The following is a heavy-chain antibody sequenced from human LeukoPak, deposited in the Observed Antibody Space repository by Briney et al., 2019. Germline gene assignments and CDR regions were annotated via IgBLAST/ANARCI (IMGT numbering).Heavy chain of an antibody. D-gene: IGHD1-1*01. CDR2: IFYTGST. CDR3: ATWRTAKTGFDY. Sequence: PSETLSLTCTVSGGSVSSSSYYWGWIRQPPGKGLEWIVSIFYTGSTYYNPSLKSRVTISVDTSKNQFSLKLSSVTAADTAVYYCATWRTAKTGFDYWGQETLVTVSS. CDR1: GGSVSSSSYY. V-gene: IGHV4-39*01. J-gene: IGHJ4*02.